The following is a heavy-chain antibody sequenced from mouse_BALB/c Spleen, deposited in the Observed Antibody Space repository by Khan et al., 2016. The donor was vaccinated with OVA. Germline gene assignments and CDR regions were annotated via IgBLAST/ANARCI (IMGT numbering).Heavy chain of an antibody. J-gene: IGHJ2*01. V-gene: IGHV5-6-3*01. Sequence: EVQGVESGGGLVQPGGSLKLSCAASGFTFSSYGMSWVRQTPDKRLELVATINSNGGSTYYPDSVKGRFTISRDNAKNTLYLQMSSLKSEDTAMYYCARDHYYGRSYYFDYWGQGTTLTGSS. CDR3: ARDHYYGRSYYFDY. CDR2: INSNGGST. CDR1: GFTFSSYG. D-gene: IGHD1-1*01.